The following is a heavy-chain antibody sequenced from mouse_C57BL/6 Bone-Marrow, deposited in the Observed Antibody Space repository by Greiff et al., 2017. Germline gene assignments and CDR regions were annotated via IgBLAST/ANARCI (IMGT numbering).Heavy chain of an antibody. J-gene: IGHJ3*01. CDR1: GYTFTSYW. CDR2: IDPSDSYT. V-gene: IGHV1-69*01. D-gene: IGHD1-1*01. Sequence: QVQLQQPGPELVMPGASVKLSCKASGYTFTSYWMHWVKQRPGQGLEWIGEIDPSDSYTNYNQKFKGKSTLTVDQSSSTAYMQLSSLTSEDSAVYYCARDTTVAAYWGQGTLVTVSA. CDR3: ARDTTVAAY.